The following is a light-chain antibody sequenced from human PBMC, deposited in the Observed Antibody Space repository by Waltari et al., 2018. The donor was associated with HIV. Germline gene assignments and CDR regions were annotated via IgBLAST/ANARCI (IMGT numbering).Light chain of an antibody. Sequence: QSALTQPASVSGSPGQSITISCAGTSSDVGGYNYVSWYQQHPGKAPKLMIYDVSTRPAGHSNRFSGSKAGNAASRTISGLQAEDEADYCCCSYAGSSTYVFGTGTKVTVL. CDR2: DVS. J-gene: IGLJ1*01. CDR3: CSYAGSSTYV. V-gene: IGLV2-23*02. CDR1: SSDVGGYNY.